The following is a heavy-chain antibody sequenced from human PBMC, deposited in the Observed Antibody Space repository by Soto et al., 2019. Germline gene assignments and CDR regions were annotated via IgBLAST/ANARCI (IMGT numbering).Heavy chain of an antibody. V-gene: IGHV3-43*01. CDR3: AKDYYDFWSGSRYYYYGMDV. D-gene: IGHD3-3*01. J-gene: IGHJ6*02. Sequence: GGSLRLSCAASGFTFDDYTMHWVRQAPGKGLEWVSLISWDGGSTYYADSVKGRFTISRDNSKNSLYLQMNSLRTEDTALYYCAKDYYDFWSGSRYYYYGMDVWGQGTTVTVSS. CDR2: ISWDGGST. CDR1: GFTFDDYT.